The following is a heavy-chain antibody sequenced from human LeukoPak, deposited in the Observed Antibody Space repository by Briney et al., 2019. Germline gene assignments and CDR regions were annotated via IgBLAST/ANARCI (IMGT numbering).Heavy chain of an antibody. CDR1: GGTFSEYI. CDR2: RMTRFTIA. Sequence: SVKVSSKPSGGTFSEYIISWVRQAPGQRLEWMGARMTRFTIANIAQKFQGRVTITADESTTTAYMELSSLRSDDTAVYYCARERFGTESGDHYELWGEGTEVPV. J-gene: IGHJ4*02. V-gene: IGHV1-69*13. CDR3: ARERFGTESGDHYEL. D-gene: IGHD2-21*01.